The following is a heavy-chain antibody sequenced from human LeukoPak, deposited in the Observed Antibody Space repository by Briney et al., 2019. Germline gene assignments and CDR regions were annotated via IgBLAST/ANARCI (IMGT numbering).Heavy chain of an antibody. Sequence: PSETLSLTCNVSGGSISSGDYYWSWIRQPPGKGLEWIGYIYHSGSTYYNPSLKSRVTISVDTSKNQFSLKLSSVTAADTAVYYCARLRGFGEPDFDYWGQGTLVTVSS. CDR1: GGSISSGDYY. CDR3: ARLRGFGEPDFDY. V-gene: IGHV4-30-4*01. J-gene: IGHJ4*02. CDR2: IYHSGST. D-gene: IGHD3-10*01.